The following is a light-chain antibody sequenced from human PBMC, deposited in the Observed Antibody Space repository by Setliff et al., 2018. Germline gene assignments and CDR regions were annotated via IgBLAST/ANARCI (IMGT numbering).Light chain of an antibody. J-gene: IGLJ1*01. CDR1: SSDVASYNY. CDR3: SSYTSRSTDV. CDR2: DVS. Sequence: QSALPQSASVSGSPGQSITISCTGTSSDVASYNYVSWYQQYPGKAPQLLIYDVSMRPSGVSDRFSGSKSGDTASLTISGLRAEDEADYYCSSYTSRSTDVFGTGTKVTVL. V-gene: IGLV2-14*01.